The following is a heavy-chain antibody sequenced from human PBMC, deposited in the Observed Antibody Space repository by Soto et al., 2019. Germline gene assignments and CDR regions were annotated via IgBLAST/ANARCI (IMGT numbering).Heavy chain of an antibody. CDR2: ISSSSSYI. CDR1: GFTFSSYS. Sequence: KAGGSLRLSCAASGFTFSSYSMNWVRQAPGKGLEWVSSISSSSSYIYYADSVKGRFTISRDNAKNSLYLQMNSLRAEDTAVYYCARDRGVRGVYYYYYGMDVWGQGTTVTVSS. V-gene: IGHV3-21*01. J-gene: IGHJ6*02. D-gene: IGHD3-10*01. CDR3: ARDRGVRGVYYYYYGMDV.